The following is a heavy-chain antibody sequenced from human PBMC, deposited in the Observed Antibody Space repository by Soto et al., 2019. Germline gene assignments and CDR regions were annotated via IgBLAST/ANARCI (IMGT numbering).Heavy chain of an antibody. CDR1: GFTFSNYW. CDR2: LNSDGSNT. J-gene: IGHJ4*02. Sequence: EVQLVESGGGLVQPGGSLRLSCVGSGFTFSNYWMHWVRQTPGAGLVWVSRLNSDGSNTDYADSVKGRFSISRDNAKNTVYLQMNSLRADDTALYYCARGAKGQWLVDFWGQGTLVTVSS. V-gene: IGHV3-74*01. CDR3: ARGAKGQWLVDF. D-gene: IGHD6-19*01.